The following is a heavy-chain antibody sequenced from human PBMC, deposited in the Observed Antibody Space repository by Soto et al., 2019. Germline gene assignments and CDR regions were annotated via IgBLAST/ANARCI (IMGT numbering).Heavy chain of an antibody. CDR1: GGTFNSYA. Sequence: QVQLVQSGAEVKKPGSSVKVSCKASGGTFNSYAINWVRQAPGQGLEWMGGLIPIFGTTNNAQKFQGRVTITADESTSTAYMKLSSLRSEDTAVYYCARSLGAYCGGDCYSGMDVWGQWTTVTVSS. D-gene: IGHD2-21*02. V-gene: IGHV1-69*12. J-gene: IGHJ6*02. CDR2: LIPIFGTT. CDR3: ARSLGAYCGGDCYSGMDV.